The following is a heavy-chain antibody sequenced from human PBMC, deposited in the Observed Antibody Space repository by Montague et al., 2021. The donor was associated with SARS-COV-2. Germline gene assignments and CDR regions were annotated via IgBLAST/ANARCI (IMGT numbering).Heavy chain of an antibody. CDR2: VPHTGST. D-gene: IGHD2-15*01. V-gene: IGHV4-59*12. Sequence: SETLSLTCSVSGGSFSPYYWTWIRQTPGKGLEWIGYVPHTGSTNXNPSLQSRVSMFVDSSTSQFSLELSSVTAAATAIYDYARFRIWNHLYGMDVWGQGTTVIVSS. CDR3: ARFRIWNHLYGMDV. CDR1: GGSFSPYY. J-gene: IGHJ6*02.